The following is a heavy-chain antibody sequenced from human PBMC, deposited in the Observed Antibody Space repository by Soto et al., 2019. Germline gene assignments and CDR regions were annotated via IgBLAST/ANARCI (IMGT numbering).Heavy chain of an antibody. Sequence: SQTLSLTCAISGDSVSSNSAAWNWIRQSPSRGLEWLGRTYYRSKWYNDYAVSVRSRITINPDTSKNQFSLQLNSVTPEDTAVYYCARVGYGSGSYANWFDPWGQGTLVTVS. J-gene: IGHJ5*02. V-gene: IGHV6-1*01. CDR1: GDSVSSNSAA. D-gene: IGHD3-10*01. CDR3: ARVGYGSGSYANWFDP. CDR2: TYYRSKWYN.